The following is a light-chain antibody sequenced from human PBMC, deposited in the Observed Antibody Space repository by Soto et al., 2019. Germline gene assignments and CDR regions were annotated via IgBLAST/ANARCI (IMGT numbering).Light chain of an antibody. V-gene: IGKV1-39*01. CDR3: RQTFSAPVT. CDR1: QSSSSY. J-gene: IGKJ2*01. Sequence: DIQMTQSPSSLSASVGDRVTITCRAIQSSSSYLNWYQQKPGEAPKILIYAASTLQSGVPSRFSGRGSGPDFSLTISSLQPEDFATYYCRQTFSAPVTFGQGTRLEIK. CDR2: AAS.